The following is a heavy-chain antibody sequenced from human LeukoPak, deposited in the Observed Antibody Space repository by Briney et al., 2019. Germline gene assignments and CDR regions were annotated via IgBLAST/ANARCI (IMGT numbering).Heavy chain of an antibody. V-gene: IGHV1-3*01. D-gene: IGHD3-22*01. CDR3: ANPRYDSSGYYYVD. CDR2: INGGSGNT. CDR1: GGTFSRHT. J-gene: IGHJ4*02. Sequence: APVKVSCKASGGTFSRHTISWVRQSPGQGLDWMGWINGGSGNTKYSPEFQGRVTITRDTSASTAYMELSSLRSEDTAVYYCANPRYDSSGYYYVDWGQGTLVTVSS.